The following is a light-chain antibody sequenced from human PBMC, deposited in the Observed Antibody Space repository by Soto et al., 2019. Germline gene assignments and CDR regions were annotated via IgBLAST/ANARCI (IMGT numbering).Light chain of an antibody. Sequence: EIVLTQSPATLSLSPGERATLSCRASQSVSSYLAWYQQKPGQAPRLLFDDASNRATGIPARFSGSGSGTDFTLTISRLEPEDFAVYYCQQYGSSPPSSTFGQGTRLEIK. CDR3: QQYGSSPPSST. V-gene: IGKV3-20*01. CDR2: DAS. J-gene: IGKJ5*01. CDR1: QSVSSY.